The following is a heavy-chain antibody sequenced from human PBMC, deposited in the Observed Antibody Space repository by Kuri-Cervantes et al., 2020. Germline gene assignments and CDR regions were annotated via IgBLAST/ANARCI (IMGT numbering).Heavy chain of an antibody. V-gene: IGHV3-23*01. D-gene: IGHD5-24*01. CDR3: ARSGVRWLQFGAFDI. CDR1: GFTFSSYA. J-gene: IGHJ3*02. CDR2: ISGSGGST. Sequence: GESLKISCAASGFTFSSYAMSWVRQAPGKGLEWVSAISGSGGSTYYADSVKGRFTISRDNSKNTLYLQMNSLRAEDTAVYYCARSGVRWLQFGAFDIWGQGTMVHVAS.